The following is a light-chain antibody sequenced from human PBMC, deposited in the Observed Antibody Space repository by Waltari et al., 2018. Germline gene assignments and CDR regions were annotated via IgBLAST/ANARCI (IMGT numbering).Light chain of an antibody. J-gene: IGLJ2*01. V-gene: IGLV2-14*03. CDR2: DVN. CDR3: MSYTMSTTLV. Sequence: QSALTQPASVSGSPGQSIPISCTGSSSAVGAYNYVSWYQHHPGKAPKLLIYDVNKWPSGVSNRFSGSKSGNTASLTIFGLQAEDEADYYCMSYTMSTTLVIGGGTKLTVL. CDR1: SSAVGAYNY.